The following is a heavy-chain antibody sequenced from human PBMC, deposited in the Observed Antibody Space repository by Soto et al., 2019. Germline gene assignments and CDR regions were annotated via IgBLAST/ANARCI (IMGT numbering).Heavy chain of an antibody. CDR3: ASPIAVPRYSSDF. V-gene: IGHV3-7*01. Sequence: PGGSLRLSCAASGFTFSNYEMHWVRQAPGKGLEYVSGIRKDGGETDYVDSVKGRFTISRDNAKNSLYLQMNSLRAEDTAVYYCASPIAVPRYSSDFWGQGTLVTGSS. CDR2: IRKDGGET. D-gene: IGHD6-19*01. J-gene: IGHJ4*02. CDR1: GFTFSNYE.